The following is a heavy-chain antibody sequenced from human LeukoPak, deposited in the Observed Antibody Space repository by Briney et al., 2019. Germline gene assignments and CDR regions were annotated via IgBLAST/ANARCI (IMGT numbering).Heavy chain of an antibody. Sequence: PGGSLRLPCAASGFTFSDYYMTWIRQAPGKGLEWVSYISSSGTAIFYADSVKGRFTISRDNAKNSLYLQMNSLRAEDTAVYYCARDGTLYEGYYYGLDYWGQGSLVTVSS. J-gene: IGHJ4*02. V-gene: IGHV3-11*01. CDR3: ARDGTLYEGYYYGLDY. CDR2: ISSSGTAI. D-gene: IGHD3-22*01. CDR1: GFTFSDYY.